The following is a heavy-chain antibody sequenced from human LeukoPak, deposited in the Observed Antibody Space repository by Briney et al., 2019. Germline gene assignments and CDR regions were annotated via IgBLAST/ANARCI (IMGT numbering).Heavy chain of an antibody. CDR2: IYHSGIT. Sequence: SETLSLTCTVSGYSISSGYYWGWIRQPPGKGLEWIGSIYHSGITYYNPSLKSRVTISVDTSKSQFSLKLSSVTAADTAVYYCARVLSGYQTYYYYFYYMDVWGKGTTVTVSS. J-gene: IGHJ6*03. D-gene: IGHD3-3*01. V-gene: IGHV4-38-2*02. CDR3: ARVLSGYQTYYYYFYYMDV. CDR1: GYSISSGYY.